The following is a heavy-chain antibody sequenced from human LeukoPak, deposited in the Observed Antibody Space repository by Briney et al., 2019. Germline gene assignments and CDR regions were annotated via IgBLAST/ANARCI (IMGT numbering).Heavy chain of an antibody. CDR1: GDSIQNYY. Sequence: SETLSLTCTVSGDSIQNYYWNWIRQRPGEGLEWIGYISYRDGTNYSPSLKSRVTISGDPSKNQFSLEVNSVTAADTAIYYCARGYCSGGSCPLDYWGQGTLVTVSS. V-gene: IGHV4-59*01. J-gene: IGHJ4*02. D-gene: IGHD2-15*01. CDR3: ARGYCSGGSCPLDY. CDR2: ISYRDGT.